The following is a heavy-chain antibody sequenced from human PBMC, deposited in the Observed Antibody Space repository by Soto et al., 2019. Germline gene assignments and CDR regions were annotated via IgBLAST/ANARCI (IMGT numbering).Heavy chain of an antibody. CDR3: AKLEYCSSTSWRGCYFDY. CDR2: ISGSGGST. CDR1: GFTFSSYA. D-gene: IGHD2-2*01. Sequence: EVQLLESGGGLVQPGGSLRLSCAASGFTFSSYAMSWVRRAPGKGLEWVSAISGSGGSTYYADSVKGRFTISRDNSKNTLYLQMNSLRAEDTAVYYCAKLEYCSSTSWRGCYFDYWGQGTLVTVSS. V-gene: IGHV3-23*01. J-gene: IGHJ4*02.